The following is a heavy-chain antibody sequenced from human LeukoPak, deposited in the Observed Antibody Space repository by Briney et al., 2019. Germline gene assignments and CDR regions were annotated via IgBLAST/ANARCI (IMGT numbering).Heavy chain of an antibody. J-gene: IGHJ4*02. Sequence: SETLSLTYTVSGGSVSSGSYYWSWIRQPPGKGLEWIGYIYYSGSTNYNPSLKSRVTISVDTSKNQFSLKLSSVTAADTAVYYCARDRLYRGYSYGFDYWGQGTLVTVSS. V-gene: IGHV4-61*01. D-gene: IGHD5-18*01. CDR1: GGSVSSGSYY. CDR2: IYYSGST. CDR3: ARDRLYRGYSYGFDY.